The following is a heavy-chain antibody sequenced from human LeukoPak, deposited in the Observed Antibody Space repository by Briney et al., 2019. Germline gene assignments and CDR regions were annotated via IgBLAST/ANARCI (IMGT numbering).Heavy chain of an antibody. CDR2: ISAYDGNT. CDR1: GYTFASYG. V-gene: IGHV1-18*01. J-gene: IGHJ4*02. Sequence: ASVKVSCKASGYTFASYGISWVRQAPGQGLEWMGWISAYDGNTNYAQKLQGRVTMTTDASTSIAYMELRSLKSDDTAVYYRARXXXXYYDSDVPFDYWGQGTLVTVSS. D-gene: IGHD3-22*01. CDR3: ARXXXXYYDSDVPFDY.